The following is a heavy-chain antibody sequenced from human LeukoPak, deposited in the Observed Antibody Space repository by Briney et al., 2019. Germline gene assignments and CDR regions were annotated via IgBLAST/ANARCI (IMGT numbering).Heavy chain of an antibody. V-gene: IGHV3-30*02. Sequence: GGSLRLSCAASGFIFSASGRHGVGRAPGKGWEGVCFIRFDATNKYYADSVKCRFTISRDNSNNTLYLQLNNVRTEDTATYFCAKEQYPGYFDFWGQGTLVTVSA. CDR3: AKEQYPGYFDF. CDR2: IRFDATNK. J-gene: IGHJ4*02. D-gene: IGHD1-14*01. CDR1: GFIFSASG.